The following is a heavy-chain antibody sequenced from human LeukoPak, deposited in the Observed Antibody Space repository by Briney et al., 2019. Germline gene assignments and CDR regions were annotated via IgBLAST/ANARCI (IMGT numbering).Heavy chain of an antibody. D-gene: IGHD6-19*01. CDR1: GFTFSSYS. J-gene: IGHJ4*02. Sequence: GGSLRLSCAASGFTFSSYSMNWVRQAPGRGLEWVSSISSSSSYIYYADSVKGRFTISRDNAKNSLYLQMNSLRAEDTAVYYCARVRITDSSGWYGWGFDYWGQGTLVTVSS. V-gene: IGHV3-21*01. CDR3: ARVRITDSSGWYGWGFDY. CDR2: ISSSSSYI.